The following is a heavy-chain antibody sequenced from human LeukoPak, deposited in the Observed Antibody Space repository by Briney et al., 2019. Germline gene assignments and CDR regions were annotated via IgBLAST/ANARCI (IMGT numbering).Heavy chain of an antibody. Sequence: SETLSLTCTVSGGSISSYYWSWIRQPSGKGLEWIGYIYTSGSTNYNPSLKSRVTISVDTSKNQFSLKLSSVTAADTAVYYCARLTRYYYMDVWGKGTTVTVSS. CDR3: ARLTRYYYMDV. J-gene: IGHJ6*03. D-gene: IGHD2-2*01. CDR1: GGSISSYY. CDR2: IYTSGST. V-gene: IGHV4-4*09.